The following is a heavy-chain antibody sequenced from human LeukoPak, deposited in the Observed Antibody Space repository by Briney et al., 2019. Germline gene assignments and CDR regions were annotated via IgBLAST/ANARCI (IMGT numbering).Heavy chain of an antibody. D-gene: IGHD6-13*01. Sequence: SETLSLTCTVSGGSISSYYWSWIRQPPGKGLEWIGYIYYSGSTNYNPSLKSRVTISVDTSKNQFSLKLSSVTAADTAVYYCARGDIAAAGLDYWGQGTLVTVSS. V-gene: IGHV4-59*01. CDR3: ARGDIAAAGLDY. CDR1: GGSISSYY. J-gene: IGHJ4*02. CDR2: IYYSGST.